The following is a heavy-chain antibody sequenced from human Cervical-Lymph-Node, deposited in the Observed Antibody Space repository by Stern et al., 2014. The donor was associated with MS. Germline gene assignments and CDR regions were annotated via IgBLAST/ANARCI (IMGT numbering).Heavy chain of an antibody. Sequence: EVQLVESGGGLVKPGESLRLSCDASGFTFSHYSINWVRPAPGKGLEWISSISTNTAHTYYADSREGRFTISRDSAKDSVSLHMVSLRAEDTAVYYCARARVGDYARSPHLDSWGQGTLVTVSS. CDR1: GFTFSHYS. CDR2: ISTNTAHT. D-gene: IGHD4-17*01. V-gene: IGHV3-21*01. CDR3: ARARVGDYARSPHLDS. J-gene: IGHJ4*02.